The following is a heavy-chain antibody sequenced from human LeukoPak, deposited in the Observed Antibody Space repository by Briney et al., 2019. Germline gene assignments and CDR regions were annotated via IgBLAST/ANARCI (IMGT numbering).Heavy chain of an antibody. CDR3: AGSHVTPTSFDY. J-gene: IGHJ4*02. V-gene: IGHV3-21*01. Sequence: GGSLRLSCAASGFTFSSYSMNRVRQAPGKGLEWVSSISSSSSYIYYADSVKGRFTISRDNAKNSLYLQMNSLRAEDTAVYYCAGSHVTPTSFDYWGQGTLVTVSS. CDR1: GFTFSSYS. D-gene: IGHD4-23*01. CDR2: ISSSSSYI.